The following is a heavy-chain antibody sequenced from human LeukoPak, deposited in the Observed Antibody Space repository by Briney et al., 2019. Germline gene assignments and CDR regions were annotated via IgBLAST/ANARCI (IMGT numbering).Heavy chain of an antibody. CDR1: GYTFTGYY. CDR2: INPNSGGT. D-gene: IGHD1-26*01. J-gene: IGHJ4*02. CDR3: ARGLRGSYPLWDY. V-gene: IGHV1-2*02. Sequence: GASVKVSCKASGYTFTGYYMHWVRQAPGHGLEWMGWINPNSGGTNYAQKFQGRVTMTRDTSISTAYMELSRLRSDDTAVYYCARGLRGSYPLWDYWGQGTLVTVSS.